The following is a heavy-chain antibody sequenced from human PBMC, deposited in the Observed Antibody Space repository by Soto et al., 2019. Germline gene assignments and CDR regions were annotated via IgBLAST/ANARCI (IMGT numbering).Heavy chain of an antibody. J-gene: IGHJ4*02. Sequence: GGSLRLSCAVSGFSFSACAMHWVRQAPGKGLESVAVISHDGNSKDYADSVKGRFTISRDNSENTLYLQMNSLRREDTAVYYCAKSPGMYYYDSSGYYHYDYWGQGT. V-gene: IGHV3-30*18. CDR3: AKSPGMYYYDSSGYYHYDY. CDR1: GFSFSACA. CDR2: ISHDGNSK. D-gene: IGHD3-22*01.